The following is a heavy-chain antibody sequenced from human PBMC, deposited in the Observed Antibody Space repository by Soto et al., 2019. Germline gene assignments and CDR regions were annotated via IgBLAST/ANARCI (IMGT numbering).Heavy chain of an antibody. CDR2: IYHSGST. CDR1: GGSISSSNW. D-gene: IGHD3-9*01. CDR3: ASLYYDILTGYYPPGDY. Sequence: SETLSLTCTVSGGSISSSNWWSWVRQPPGKGLEWIGEIYHSGSTNYNPSLKSRVTISVDKSKNQFSLKLSSVTAADTAVYYCASLYYDILTGYYPPGDYWGQGTLVTVSS. J-gene: IGHJ4*02. V-gene: IGHV4-4*02.